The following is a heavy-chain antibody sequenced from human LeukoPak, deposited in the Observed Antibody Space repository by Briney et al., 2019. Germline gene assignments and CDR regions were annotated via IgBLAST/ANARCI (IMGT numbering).Heavy chain of an antibody. CDR1: GFTFSSYW. CDR3: ASYVLGDAFDI. V-gene: IGHV3-33*08. CDR2: IWYDGSNK. J-gene: IGHJ3*02. Sequence: GGSLRLSCETSGFTFSSYWMTWVRQAPGKGLEWVAVIWYDGSNKYYADSVKGRFTISRDNSKNTLYLQMNSLRAEDTAVYYCASYVLGDAFDIWGQGTMVTVSS. D-gene: IGHD3-3*02.